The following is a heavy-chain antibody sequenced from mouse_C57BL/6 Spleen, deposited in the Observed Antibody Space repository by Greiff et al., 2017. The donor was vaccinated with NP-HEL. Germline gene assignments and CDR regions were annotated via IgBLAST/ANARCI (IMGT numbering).Heavy chain of an antibody. CDR2: INPYNGGT. V-gene: IGHV1-19*01. CDR1: GYTFTDYY. J-gene: IGHJ4*01. Sequence: VQLQQSGPVLVKPGASVKMSCKASGYTFTDYYMNWVKQSHGKSLEWIGVINPYNGGTSYNQKFKGKATLTVDKSSSTAYMELNSLTSEDSAVYYCARFEIFFYAMDYWGQGTSVTVSS. CDR3: ARFEIFFYAMDY.